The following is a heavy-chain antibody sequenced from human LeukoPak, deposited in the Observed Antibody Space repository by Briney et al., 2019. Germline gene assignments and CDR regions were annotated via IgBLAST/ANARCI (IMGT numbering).Heavy chain of an antibody. J-gene: IGHJ4*02. CDR1: GFTLSTYA. D-gene: IGHD5-12*01. Sequence: GGSLRLSCAASGFTLSTYAMHWVRQAPGKGLEWVTIISYDGSKKYYADSVRGRFTISRDNSKNTLYLQMNSLRLEDTALYYCAGGDPYRGYDYPGVWGQGTLVTVSS. CDR3: AGGDPYRGYDYPGV. V-gene: IGHV3-30*04. CDR2: ISYDGSKK.